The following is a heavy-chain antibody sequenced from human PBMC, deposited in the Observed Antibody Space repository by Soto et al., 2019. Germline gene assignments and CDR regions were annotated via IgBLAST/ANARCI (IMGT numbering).Heavy chain of an antibody. CDR1: GYTITELS. V-gene: IGHV1-24*01. J-gene: IGHJ4*02. D-gene: IGHD6-13*01. CDR2: FDPEDGET. CDR3: ATAAGTRYYFDY. Sequence: SVKVACKISGYTITELSMHWVRMAPGKGLEWMGGFDPEDGETIYAQKFQGRVTMTEDTSTDTAYMELSSLRSEDTAVYYCATAAGTRYYFDYWGQGTLVTVSS.